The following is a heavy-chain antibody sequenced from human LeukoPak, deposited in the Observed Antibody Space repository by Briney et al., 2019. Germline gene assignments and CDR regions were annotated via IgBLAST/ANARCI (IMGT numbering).Heavy chain of an antibody. D-gene: IGHD3-10*01. J-gene: IGHJ4*02. CDR2: MHFDGSNK. Sequence: PGGSLRLSCAASGFTFSNYDIHWVRQAPGKGLGWVAFMHFDGSNKYYADSVKGRFTISRENSKNTLYLQMNSLRAEDTAVYYCASIDDEGFGDYYFDYWGQGTLVTVSS. V-gene: IGHV3-30*02. CDR3: ASIDDEGFGDYYFDY. CDR1: GFTFSNYD.